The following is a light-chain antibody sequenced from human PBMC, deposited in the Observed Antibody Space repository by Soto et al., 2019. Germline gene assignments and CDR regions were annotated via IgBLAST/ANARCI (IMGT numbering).Light chain of an antibody. CDR2: EVS. CDR3: SSYTSSSTLV. J-gene: IGLJ3*02. Sequence: QSVLTQPASVSGSPGQSITISCTGTSTDVGGYNNVSWYQQPPGKAPKLMIYEVSNRPSGVSNRFSGSKSGNTASLTISGLQAEDEADYYCSSYTSSSTLVFGGGTKVTVL. CDR1: STDVGGYNN. V-gene: IGLV2-14*01.